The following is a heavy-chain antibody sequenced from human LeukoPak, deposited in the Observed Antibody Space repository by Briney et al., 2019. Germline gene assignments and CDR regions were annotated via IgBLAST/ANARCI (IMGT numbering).Heavy chain of an antibody. CDR3: VRDWEGFNFDI. D-gene: IGHD1-26*01. J-gene: IGHJ3*02. CDR2: IHNSGST. Sequence: PSESLSLTCIVSGGSVMSNYWSSIRPPPGEGLEWIAYIHNSGSTNYNPSLKSRVSISVDPSKEHFSLKLTSVTAADTAVYYCVRDWEGFNFDIWGQGTMVTVSS. V-gene: IGHV4-59*02. CDR1: GGSVMSNY.